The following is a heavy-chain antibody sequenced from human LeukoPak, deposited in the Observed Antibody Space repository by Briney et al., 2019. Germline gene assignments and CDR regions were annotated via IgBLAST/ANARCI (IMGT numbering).Heavy chain of an antibody. CDR3: AKNWGGYDY. CDR1: GFTFSSYE. D-gene: IGHD7-27*01. J-gene: IGHJ4*02. Sequence: GGSLRLSCAASGFTFSSYEMNWVRQAPGKGLEWVSYISSSGSTIYYADSVKGRFTISRDNSKNTLYLQMNSLRSEDTAVYYCAKNWGGYDYWGQGTLVTVSS. CDR2: ISSSGSTI. V-gene: IGHV3-48*03.